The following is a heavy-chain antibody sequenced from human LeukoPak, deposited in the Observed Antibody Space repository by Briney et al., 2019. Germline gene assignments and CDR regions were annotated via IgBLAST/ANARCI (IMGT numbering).Heavy chain of an antibody. V-gene: IGHV3-30-3*01. CDR1: GFTFSSYA. D-gene: IGHD3-10*01. Sequence: GGSLRLSCAASGFTFSSYAMHWVRQAPGKGLEWVAVISYDGSNKYYVDSVKGRFTISRDNSKNTLYLQMNSLRAEDTAVYYCAREPDPQFGYYYGMGVWGQGTTVTVSS. CDR3: AREPDPQFGYYYGMGV. CDR2: ISYDGSNK. J-gene: IGHJ6*02.